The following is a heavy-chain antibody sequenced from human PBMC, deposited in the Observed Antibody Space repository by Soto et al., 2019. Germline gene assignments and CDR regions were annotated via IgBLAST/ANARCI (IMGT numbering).Heavy chain of an antibody. CDR1: GGSISSYY. Sequence: LSLTCTVSGGSISSYYWSWIRQPPGKGLEWIGYIYYSGSTNYNPSLKSRVTISVDTSKNQFSLKLSSVTAADTAVYYCARAFNYYDSSGYYSSLGYFDYWGQGTLVTVSS. D-gene: IGHD3-22*01. CDR2: IYYSGST. V-gene: IGHV4-59*01. J-gene: IGHJ4*02. CDR3: ARAFNYYDSSGYYSSLGYFDY.